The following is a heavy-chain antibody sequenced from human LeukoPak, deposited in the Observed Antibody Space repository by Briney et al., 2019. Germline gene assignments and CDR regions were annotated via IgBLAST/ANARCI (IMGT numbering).Heavy chain of an antibody. J-gene: IGHJ3*02. CDR2: IYYSGST. V-gene: IGHV4-59*01. CDR1: GGSISSYY. D-gene: IGHD6-19*01. CDR3: ARVGESSGWYLGASDI. Sequence: PSETLSLTCTVSGGSISSYYWSWIRQPPGKGLEWIGYIYYSGSTNYNPSLKSRVTISVDTSKNQFSLKLSSVTAADTAVYYCARVGESSGWYLGASDIWGQGTMVTVSS.